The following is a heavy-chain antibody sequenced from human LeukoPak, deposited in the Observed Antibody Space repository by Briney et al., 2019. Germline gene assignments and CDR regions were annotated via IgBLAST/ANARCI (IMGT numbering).Heavy chain of an antibody. CDR1: GGSISSYY. D-gene: IGHD3-22*01. CDR3: ARFSGYDDTGHHYLDN. CDR2: IYYSGTT. J-gene: IGHJ4*02. V-gene: IGHV4-59*01. Sequence: SEALSLTCAVSGGSISSYYWSWIRQPPGRGLEWIGYIYYSGTTNYNPSLKSRVTISVDTSKNQFSLKLTSVTAADTAVYYCARFSGYDDTGHHYLDNWGQGTLAAVSS.